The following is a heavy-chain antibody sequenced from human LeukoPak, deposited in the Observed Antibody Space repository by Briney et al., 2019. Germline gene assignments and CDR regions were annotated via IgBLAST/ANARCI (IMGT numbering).Heavy chain of an antibody. J-gene: IGHJ1*01. CDR3: AKGAIVAGIRTEYFQR. CDR2: LYSAGST. Sequence: PGGSLRLSCAAPGFTPTTTYMSWVPPAPGKGLEWVSGLYSAGSTYYADSVKGRFAVSRDESKNTLYLQMNSLRAEDTAVYYCAKGAIVAGIRTEYFQRWGQGTLVTVSS. CDR1: GFTPTTTY. V-gene: IGHV3-66*01. D-gene: IGHD6-19*01.